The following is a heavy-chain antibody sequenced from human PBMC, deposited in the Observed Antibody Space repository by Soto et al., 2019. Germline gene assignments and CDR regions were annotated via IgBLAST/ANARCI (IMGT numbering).Heavy chain of an antibody. CDR2: IYYSGIT. CDR1: GGSISSGVNY. V-gene: IGHV4-31*02. CDR3: ARDAVTRGYYYYGMDV. D-gene: IGHD4-17*01. J-gene: IGHJ6*02. Sequence: LCGGSISSGVNYWTWIRQHPGKGLEWIGYIYYSGITSYNPSLKSRLTISVDTSKNQFSLKLNSVTAADTAVYYCARDAVTRGYYYYGMDVWGQGTTVTVSS.